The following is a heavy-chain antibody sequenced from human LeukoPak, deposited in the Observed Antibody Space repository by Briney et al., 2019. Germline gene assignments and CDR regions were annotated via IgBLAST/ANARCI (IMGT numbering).Heavy chain of an antibody. J-gene: IGHJ6*02. CDR2: IKQDGREK. Sequence: GGSLRLSCAASGFTFSSYWMSWVRQAPGKGLEWVANIKQDGREKYYVDSVKGRFTISRDNAKNSLYLQMNSLRAEDTAVYYCARAREGYDFWSGYYQENYYYGMDVWGQGTTVTVSS. D-gene: IGHD3-3*01. CDR3: ARAREGYDFWSGYYQENYYYGMDV. CDR1: GFTFSSYW. V-gene: IGHV3-7*01.